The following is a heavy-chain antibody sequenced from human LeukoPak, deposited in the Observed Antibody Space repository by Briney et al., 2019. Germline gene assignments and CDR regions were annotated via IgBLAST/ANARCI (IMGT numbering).Heavy chain of an antibody. V-gene: IGHV1-69*13. D-gene: IGHD2-2*01. Sequence: SVKVSCKASGGTFSSYAISWVRQAPGQGLEWMGGIIPIFGTANYAQKFQGRVTITADESTSTAYMELSSLRSENTAVYYCASSPPPVVVVPAAMDWDYYYGMDVWGQGTTVTVSS. J-gene: IGHJ6*02. CDR1: GGTFSSYA. CDR3: ASSPPPVVVVPAAMDWDYYYGMDV. CDR2: IIPIFGTA.